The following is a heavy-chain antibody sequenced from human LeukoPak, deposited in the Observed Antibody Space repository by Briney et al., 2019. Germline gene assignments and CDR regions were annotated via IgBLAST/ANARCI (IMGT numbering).Heavy chain of an antibody. D-gene: IGHD2-15*01. Sequence: SSVTLFCTSSGYAFTSNGINWVRQAPGQARERMGWMSAYNGNTNYAPKFHGRGTITTDTSTSTAYMELRSLRSDDTAMYYCEREECSGGSCYSLSLTPVFHVFDIWGQGTMVTVSS. J-gene: IGHJ3*02. CDR2: MSAYNGNT. CDR3: EREECSGGSCYSLSLTPVFHVFDI. CDR1: GYAFTSNG. V-gene: IGHV1-18*01.